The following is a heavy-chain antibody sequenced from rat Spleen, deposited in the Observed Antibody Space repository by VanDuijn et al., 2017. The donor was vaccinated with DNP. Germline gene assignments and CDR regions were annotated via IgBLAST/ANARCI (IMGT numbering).Heavy chain of an antibody. V-gene: IGHV5-7*01. Sequence: EVQLVESGGGLVQPGRSLKLSCAASGFTFSDYFMAWVRQAPKKGLEWVATITNTGTRTFYSDSVRGRFTVSRDNAKNTLYLQMNSLRSEDTATYYCARGGYDAMDAWGQGTSVTVSS. J-gene: IGHJ4*01. CDR3: ARGGYDAMDA. CDR1: GFTFSDYF. CDR2: ITNTGTRT.